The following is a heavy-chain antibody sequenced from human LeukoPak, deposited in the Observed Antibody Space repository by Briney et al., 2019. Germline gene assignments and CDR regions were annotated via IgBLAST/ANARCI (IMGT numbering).Heavy chain of an antibody. D-gene: IGHD2-2*02. CDR1: RGTFSSYA. CDR2: IIPIFGTA. Sequence: RASVKVSCKASRGTFSSYAISWVRQAPGQGLEWMGGIIPIFGTAIYAQKLQGRVTITADDSTSTAYMELSSLRSEDTAVYYCARDRPGRRCSTTRCYIASPFDPWGQGTLVTVSS. CDR3: ARDRPGRRCSTTRCYIASPFDP. J-gene: IGHJ5*02. V-gene: IGHV1-69*01.